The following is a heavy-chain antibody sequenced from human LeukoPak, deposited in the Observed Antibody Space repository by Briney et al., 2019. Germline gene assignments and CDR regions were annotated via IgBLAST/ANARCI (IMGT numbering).Heavy chain of an antibody. CDR2: INPSGGST. J-gene: IGHJ4*02. CDR1: GYTFTGYY. CDR3: ARGDLAYCGGDCYSDY. Sequence: ASVKVSCKASGYTFTGYYMHWVRQAPGQGLEWMGIINPSGGSTSYAQKFQGRVTMTRDTSTSTVYMELSSLRSEDTAVYYCARGDLAYCGGDCYSDYWGQGTLVTVSS. D-gene: IGHD2-21*02. V-gene: IGHV1-46*01.